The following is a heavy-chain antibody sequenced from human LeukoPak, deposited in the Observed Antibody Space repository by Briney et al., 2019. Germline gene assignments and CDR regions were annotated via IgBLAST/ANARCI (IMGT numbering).Heavy chain of an antibody. CDR1: GDSINTYS. Sequence: PSETLSLTCTVSGDSINTYSWSWIWQPPGKGLEWIGYIAYTGSTNYNPPLKSRVTISRDTSQNQFSLRLSSMTAADTAVYYCARAGPRRDGHNVDSCDQGTLFTVSS. J-gene: IGHJ4*02. V-gene: IGHV4-59*01. CDR2: IAYTGST. CDR3: ARAGPRRDGHNVDS. D-gene: IGHD5-24*01.